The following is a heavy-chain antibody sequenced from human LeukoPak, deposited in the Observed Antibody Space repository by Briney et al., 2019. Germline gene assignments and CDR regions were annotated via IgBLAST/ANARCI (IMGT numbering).Heavy chain of an antibody. CDR2: IYHSGST. V-gene: IGHV4-30-2*01. Sequence: PSQTLSLTCVVSGGSISRGGYSWSWIRRPPGKGLEWIGYIYHSGSTYYNPSLKSRVTISVDKSKNQFSLKLTSVTAADTAVYYCARERNGMDVWGQGATVTISS. J-gene: IGHJ6*02. CDR3: ARERNGMDV. CDR1: GGSISRGGYS.